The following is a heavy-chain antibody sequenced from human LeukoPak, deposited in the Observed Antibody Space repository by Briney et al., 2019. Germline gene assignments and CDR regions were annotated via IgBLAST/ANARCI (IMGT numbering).Heavy chain of an antibody. Sequence: GASVKVSCKASGYTFTNYFMHWVRQAPGQGLEWMGIISPITGTTTYAQKFQGRVTMTRDTSTGTVYMELSSLRSEDTAVYYCAREERLIAATGRGAFDYWGQGTLVTVSS. CDR3: AREERLIAATGRGAFDY. CDR1: GYTFTNYF. V-gene: IGHV1-46*01. CDR2: ISPITGTT. J-gene: IGHJ4*02. D-gene: IGHD6-13*01.